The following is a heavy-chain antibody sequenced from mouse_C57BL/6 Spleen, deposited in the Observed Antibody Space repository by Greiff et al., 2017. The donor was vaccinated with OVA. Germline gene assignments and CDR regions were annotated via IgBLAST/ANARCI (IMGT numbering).Heavy chain of an antibody. D-gene: IGHD1-1*02. Sequence: EVKLVESGPGLVKPSQSLSLTCSVTGYSITSGYYWNWIRQFPGNKLEWMGYISYDGSNNYNPSLKNRISITRDTPKNQFFLKLNSVTTEDTATYYCARGSPSYWYFDVWGTGTTVTVSS. CDR1: GYSITSGYY. CDR3: ARGSPSYWYFDV. V-gene: IGHV3-6*01. J-gene: IGHJ1*03. CDR2: ISYDGSN.